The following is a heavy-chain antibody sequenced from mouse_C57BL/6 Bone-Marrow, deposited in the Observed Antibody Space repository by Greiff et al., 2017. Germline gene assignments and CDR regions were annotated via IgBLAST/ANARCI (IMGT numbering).Heavy chain of an antibody. V-gene: IGHV5-9*01. CDR1: GFTFSSYT. Sequence: EVKLVESGGGLVKPGGSLKLSCAASGFTFSSYTMSWVLQTPEKRLEWVGTISGGGGNTYYPNSVKGRFTICRGNDKNTLYLQMSSMRSEETALYYGARKYDYDAWFADWGQGSLVTVCA. CDR3: ARKYDYDAWFAD. D-gene: IGHD2-4*01. J-gene: IGHJ3*01. CDR2: ISGGGGNT.